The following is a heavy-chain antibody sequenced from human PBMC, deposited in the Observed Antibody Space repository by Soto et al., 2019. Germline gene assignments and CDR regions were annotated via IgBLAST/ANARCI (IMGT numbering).Heavy chain of an antibody. Sequence: GGSLRLSCAASGFTFSSYAMHWVRQAPGKGLEWVAVISYDGSNKYYADSVKGRFTISRDNSKNTLYLQMNSLRAEDTAVYYCASSLSEVGATVEAFDIWGQGTMVTV. CDR1: GFTFSSYA. D-gene: IGHD1-26*01. CDR2: ISYDGSNK. CDR3: ASSLSEVGATVEAFDI. J-gene: IGHJ3*02. V-gene: IGHV3-30-3*01.